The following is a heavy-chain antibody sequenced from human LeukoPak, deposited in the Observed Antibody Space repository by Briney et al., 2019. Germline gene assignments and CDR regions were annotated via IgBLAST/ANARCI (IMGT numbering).Heavy chain of an antibody. Sequence: ASVKVSCKASGYTFTSYGISWVRQAPGQGLEWMGWISAYNGNTNYAQKLQGRVTMTTDTSTSTAYMELRSLKSDDTAVYYCARERFLEWLSPFDYWGQGTLVTVSS. D-gene: IGHD3-3*01. CDR2: ISAYNGNT. CDR3: ARERFLEWLSPFDY. CDR1: GYTFTSYG. V-gene: IGHV1-18*01. J-gene: IGHJ4*02.